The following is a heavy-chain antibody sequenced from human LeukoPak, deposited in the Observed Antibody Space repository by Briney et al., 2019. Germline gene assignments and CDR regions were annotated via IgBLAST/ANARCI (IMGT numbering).Heavy chain of an antibody. CDR2: IYYSGYT. D-gene: IGHD3-9*01. J-gene: IGHJ4*02. Sequence: PSETLSLTCTVSGGSISSYYWSWIRQPPGKGLEWIGYIYYSGYTNYNPSLKSRVTISVDTSKNQFSLKLSSVTAADTAVYYCARESYDILTGYYLDFDYWGQGTLVTVSS. CDR1: GGSISSYY. CDR3: ARESYDILTGYYLDFDY. V-gene: IGHV4-59*12.